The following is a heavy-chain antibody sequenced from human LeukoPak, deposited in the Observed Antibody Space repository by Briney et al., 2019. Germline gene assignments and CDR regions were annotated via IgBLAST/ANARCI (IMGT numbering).Heavy chain of an antibody. Sequence: SETLSLTCTVSGGSISSSSYYWGWLRQPPGRGLEWLGSIYYSGSTYYNPSLKSRVTISVDTSKNQFSLKLSSVTAADTAVYYCARTGHDYYGSGSYFFYWGQGTLVTVSS. J-gene: IGHJ4*02. D-gene: IGHD3-10*01. CDR3: ARTGHDYYGSGSYFFY. CDR1: GGSISSSSYY. V-gene: IGHV4-39*01. CDR2: IYYSGST.